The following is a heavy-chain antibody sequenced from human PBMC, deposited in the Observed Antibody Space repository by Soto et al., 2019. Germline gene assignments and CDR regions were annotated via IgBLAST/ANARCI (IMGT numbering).Heavy chain of an antibody. V-gene: IGHV3-15*07. D-gene: IGHD2-15*01. Sequence: GGSLRLSCSASGFIFSNAWLNWVRQAQGKGLEWVGRIKSQTDGGTTDYAAPGKGRFTISRYNSKNRLYLQMNSLKTEDTAVYYCATDGRGANRGVDIWGQGTMVTVSS. CDR1: GFIFSNAW. CDR2: IKSQTDGGTT. CDR3: ATDGRGANRGVDI. J-gene: IGHJ3*02.